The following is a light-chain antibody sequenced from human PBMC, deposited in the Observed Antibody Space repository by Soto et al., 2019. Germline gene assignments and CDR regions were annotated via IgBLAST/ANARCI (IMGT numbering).Light chain of an antibody. J-gene: IGKJ1*01. CDR1: QDISNY. Sequence: DIQITHSPSSLSASVVDRVTITFQASQDISNYLNWYQQKPGKAPKLLIYDASNLETGVPSRFSGSGSGTEFTLTISSLQPDDFATYYCQKYNSYSWKFGQGTKVDIK. V-gene: IGKV1-33*01. CDR2: DAS. CDR3: QKYNSYSWK.